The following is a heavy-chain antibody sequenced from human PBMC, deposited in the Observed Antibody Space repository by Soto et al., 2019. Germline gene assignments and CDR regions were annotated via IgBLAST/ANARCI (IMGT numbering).Heavy chain of an antibody. CDR3: ARRPSIAVVPGRIWIPDYPVDY. V-gene: IGHV2-5*02. Sequence: QITLEESGPTLVKPTQTLTLTCTFSGFSLSTFGEGVAWIRQPPGKALEWLALIYWDDDKRYSPSLKSRLTIPQDPYKTDLVITMTNMPPADTATYYCARRPSIAVVPGRIWIPDYPVDYWGQGTLVTV. CDR2: IYWDDDK. J-gene: IGHJ4*02. D-gene: IGHD2-2*01. CDR1: GFSLSTFGEG.